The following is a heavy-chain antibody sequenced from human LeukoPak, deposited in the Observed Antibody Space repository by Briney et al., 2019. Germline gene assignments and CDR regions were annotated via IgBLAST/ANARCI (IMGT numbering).Heavy chain of an antibody. V-gene: IGHV3-23*01. CDR3: VREAGYCASVCLKSNWFDP. D-gene: IGHD2-15*01. J-gene: IGHJ5*02. CDR1: GFPFSNHA. Sequence: GGSLRLFCAASGFPFSNHAMSWVRQLPGKGLEWVAAISNGNTYYADSVRGRFAISRDDSKNMVYLQMNSLRDEDTALYYCVREAGYCASVCLKSNWFDPWGQGTLVTVSS. CDR2: ISNGNT.